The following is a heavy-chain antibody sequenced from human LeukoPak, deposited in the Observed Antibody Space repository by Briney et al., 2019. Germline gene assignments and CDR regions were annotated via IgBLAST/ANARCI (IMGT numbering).Heavy chain of an antibody. CDR1: GFTFSSYA. Sequence: PGGFLRLSCAASGFTFSSYATHWVRQAPGKGLVWVSRINSDGSSTNYADSVKGRFTISRDNAKNTLYLQMNSLRAEDTAVYYCAPNWFDPWGQGTLVTVSS. J-gene: IGHJ5*02. CDR2: INSDGSST. V-gene: IGHV3-74*01. CDR3: APNWFDP.